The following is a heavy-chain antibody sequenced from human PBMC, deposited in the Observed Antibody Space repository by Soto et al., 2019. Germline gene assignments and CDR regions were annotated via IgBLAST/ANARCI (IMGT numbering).Heavy chain of an antibody. CDR3: AKDTPVVVPAADFQH. J-gene: IGHJ1*01. Sequence: GGSLRVSWGASGCTFSSYAMNWVRQAPGKGLEWVSAISGSGGSTYYADSVKGRFTISRDNSKNTLYLQMNSLRAEDTAVYYCAKDTPVVVPAADFQHWGQGTLVTVSS. V-gene: IGHV3-23*01. CDR2: ISGSGGST. D-gene: IGHD2-2*01. CDR1: GCTFSSYA.